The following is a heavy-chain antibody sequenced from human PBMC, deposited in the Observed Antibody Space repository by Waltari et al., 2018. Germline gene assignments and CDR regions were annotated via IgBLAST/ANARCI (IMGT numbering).Heavy chain of an antibody. V-gene: IGHV3-23*01. J-gene: IGHJ4*02. CDR2: ISGSGGST. CDR3: AKDRYYYDSSGYYPPVGPFDY. Sequence: EVQLLESGGGLVQPGGSLRLSCAASGFTFSSYAMSWVRQAPGKWTAWVSAISGSGGSTYYADSVKGRFTISRDNSKNTLYLQMNSLRAEDTAVYYCAKDRYYYDSSGYYPPVGPFDYWGQGTLVTVSS. D-gene: IGHD3-22*01. CDR1: GFTFSSYA.